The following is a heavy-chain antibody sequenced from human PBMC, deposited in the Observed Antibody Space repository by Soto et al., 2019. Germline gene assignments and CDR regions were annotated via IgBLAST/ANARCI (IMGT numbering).Heavy chain of an antibody. CDR1: GFTFSSYA. CDR3: GRCSSTRCHLGSDY. Sequence: PGGSLRLSCAASGFTFSSYAMNWVRQAPGKGLRWVALISYDGSNTYYADSVKGRFTISRDSSKNTLYLQMNSLRDADTAVYYCGRCSSTRCHLGSDYWGQGTLVTVSS. D-gene: IGHD2-2*01. V-gene: IGHV3-30-3*01. CDR2: ISYDGSNT. J-gene: IGHJ4*02.